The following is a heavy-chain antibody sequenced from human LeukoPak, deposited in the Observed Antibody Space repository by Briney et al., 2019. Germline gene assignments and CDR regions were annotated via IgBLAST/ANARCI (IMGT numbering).Heavy chain of an antibody. J-gene: IGHJ4*02. CDR3: ANSNEDQLLYKVVRY. Sequence: GGSLRLSCAASGFTVGSNYMSWVRQAPGKGLEWVSAISGSGGSTYYADSVKGRFTISRDNSKNTLYLQMNSLRAEDTAVYYCANSNEDQLLYKVVRYWGQGTLVTVSS. V-gene: IGHV3-23*01. D-gene: IGHD2-2*02. CDR1: GFTVGSNY. CDR2: ISGSGGST.